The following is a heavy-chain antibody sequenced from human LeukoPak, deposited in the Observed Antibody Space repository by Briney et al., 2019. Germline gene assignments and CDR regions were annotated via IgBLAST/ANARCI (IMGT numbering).Heavy chain of an antibody. D-gene: IGHD2-2*01. V-gene: IGHV4-59*01. CDR1: GFTFSSYW. Sequence: SGGSLRLSCAASGFTFSSYWMSWVRQAPGKGLEWIGYIYYSGSTNYNPSLKSRVTISVDTSKNQFSLKLSSVTAADTAVYYCVKSNSRYQPWTLDIWGRGTMVTVSS. J-gene: IGHJ3*02. CDR2: IYYSGST. CDR3: VKSNSRYQPWTLDI.